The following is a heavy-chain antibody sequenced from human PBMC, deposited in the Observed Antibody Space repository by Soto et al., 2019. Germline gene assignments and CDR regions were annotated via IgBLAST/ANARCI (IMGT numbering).Heavy chain of an antibody. CDR2: IYYSGST. CDR1: GGSISSYY. V-gene: IGHV4-59*01. J-gene: IGHJ5*02. D-gene: IGHD2-15*01. Sequence: SETLSLTCTVSGGSISSYYWSWIRQPPGKGLEWIGYIYYSGSTNYNPSLKSRVTISVDTSKNQFSLKLSSVTAADTAVYYCARDRGVLAATWFDTWGQGNLVTVSS. CDR3: ARDRGVLAATWFDT.